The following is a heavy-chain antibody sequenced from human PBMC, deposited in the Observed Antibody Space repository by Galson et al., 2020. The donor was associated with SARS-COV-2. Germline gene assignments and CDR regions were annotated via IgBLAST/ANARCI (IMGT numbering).Heavy chain of an antibody. CDR1: GFSLSTSGMC. D-gene: IGHD5-12*01. CDR3: ARIRVEMATIGNYYYYGMDV. CDR2: IDWDDDK. V-gene: IGHV2-70*01. Sequence: SGPTLVKPTQTLTLTCTFSGFSLSTSGMCVSWIRQPPGKALEWLALIDWDDDKYYSTSLKTRLTISKDTSKNQVVLTMTNMDPVDTATHYCARIRVEMATIGNYYYYGMDVWGQGTTVTVSS. J-gene: IGHJ6*02.